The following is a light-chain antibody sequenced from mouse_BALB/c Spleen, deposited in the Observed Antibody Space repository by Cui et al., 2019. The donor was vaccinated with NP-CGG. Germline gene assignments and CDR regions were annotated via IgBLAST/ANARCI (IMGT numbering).Light chain of an antibody. Sequence: VVPQASSLTTSPGETVTLTCRSSTGAVTTSNYANWVQEKPDHLFTGLIGGANNRAPGVPARFSGSLIGDKAALTITGAQTEDEAIYFCALWYSNHWVFGGGTKLTVL. V-gene: IGLV1*01. CDR1: TGAVTTSNY. CDR3: ALWYSNHWV. J-gene: IGLJ1*01. CDR2: GAN.